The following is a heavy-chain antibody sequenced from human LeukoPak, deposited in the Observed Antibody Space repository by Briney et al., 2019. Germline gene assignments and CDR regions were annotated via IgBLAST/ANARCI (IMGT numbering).Heavy chain of an antibody. CDR3: ARGLGYCSSTSCYAGTFVWFDP. J-gene: IGHJ5*02. D-gene: IGHD2-2*01. CDR2: INHSGST. V-gene: IGHV4-34*01. CDR1: SGSFSGYY. Sequence: SETLSLTCAVYSGSFSGYYWSWIRQPPGKGLEWIGEINHSGSTNYNPSLKSRVTISVDTSKNQFSLKLSSVTAADTAVYYCARGLGYCSSTSCYAGTFVWFDPWGQGTLVTVSS.